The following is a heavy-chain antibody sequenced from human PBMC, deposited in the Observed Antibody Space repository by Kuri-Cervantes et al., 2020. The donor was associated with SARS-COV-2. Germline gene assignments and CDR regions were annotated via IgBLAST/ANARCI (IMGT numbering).Heavy chain of an antibody. D-gene: IGHD1-7*01. V-gene: IGHV3-23*01. Sequence: GGSLRLPCAASGFTFSSYAMSWVRQAPGKGLEWVSAISGSGGSTYYADSVKGRFTISRDNSKNTLYLQMNSLRAEDTAVYYCARDLRELQFTYWGQGTLVTVSS. CDR1: GFTFSSYA. CDR3: ARDLRELQFTY. CDR2: ISGSGGST. J-gene: IGHJ4*02.